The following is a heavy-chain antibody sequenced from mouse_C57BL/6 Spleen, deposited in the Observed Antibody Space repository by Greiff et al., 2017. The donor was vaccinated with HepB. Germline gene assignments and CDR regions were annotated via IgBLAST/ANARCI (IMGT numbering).Heavy chain of an antibody. Sequence: VQLQQSGTELVKPGASVKLSCKASGYTFTSYWMHWVKQRPGQGLEWIGNINPSNGGTNYNEKFKSKATLTVDKSSSTAYMQLSSLTSEDSAVYYCARYYYGSSPLYYFDYWGQGTTLTVSS. V-gene: IGHV1-53*01. D-gene: IGHD1-1*01. J-gene: IGHJ2*01. CDR1: GYTFTSYW. CDR3: ARYYYGSSPLYYFDY. CDR2: INPSNGGT.